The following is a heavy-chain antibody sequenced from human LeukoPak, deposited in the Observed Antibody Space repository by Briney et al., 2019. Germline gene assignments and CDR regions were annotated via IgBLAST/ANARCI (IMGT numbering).Heavy chain of an antibody. J-gene: IGHJ4*02. CDR2: IRYDGSNK. Sequence: PWGTLTLSCAASGFTFSSYGLHWIRQAPGKGLEWVGFIRYDGSNKYYADSVKGGFTISRDNSKNTLYLQMNSLRAEVTAVYYCAKGFHGDYYDSSGYYQYDFDYWGQGTLVTVSS. D-gene: IGHD3-22*01. CDR1: GFTFSSYG. V-gene: IGHV3-30*02. CDR3: AKGFHGDYYDSSGYYQYDFDY.